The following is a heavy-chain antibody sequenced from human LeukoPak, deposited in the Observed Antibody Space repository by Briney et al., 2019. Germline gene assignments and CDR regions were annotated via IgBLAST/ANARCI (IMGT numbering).Heavy chain of an antibody. Sequence: PGGSLRLSCAASGFTFSDYYMSWIRQAPGKGLEWVSYISSSGSTIYYADSVKGRFTISRDNAKNSLYLQMNSLRAEDTAVYYCARTPADTYYDSSGEYFQHWGQGTLVTVSS. V-gene: IGHV3-11*01. D-gene: IGHD3-22*01. J-gene: IGHJ1*01. CDR2: ISSSGSTI. CDR1: GFTFSDYY. CDR3: ARTPADTYYDSSGEYFQH.